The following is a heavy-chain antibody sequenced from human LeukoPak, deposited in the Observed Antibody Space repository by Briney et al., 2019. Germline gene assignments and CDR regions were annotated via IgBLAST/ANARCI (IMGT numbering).Heavy chain of an antibody. Sequence: GASVKVSCKASGGTFERYGISWVRQAPGQGLEWMGWISGYNDNPNYAQNLHGRVTMTTDTSTSTAYMELRSLRSDDTAVYYCARDDSVAWGQGTLVTVSS. D-gene: IGHD3-16*01. CDR1: GGTFERYG. CDR2: ISGYNDNP. CDR3: ARDDSVA. J-gene: IGHJ5*02. V-gene: IGHV1-18*01.